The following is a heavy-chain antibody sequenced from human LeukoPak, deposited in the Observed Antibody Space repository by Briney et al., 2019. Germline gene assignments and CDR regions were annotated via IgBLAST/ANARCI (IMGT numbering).Heavy chain of an antibody. Sequence: SETLSLTCAVYGGSFSGYYWSWIRQPPGKGLEWIGEINHSGSTNYNPSLKCRVTISVDTSKDQFSLKLSSVTAADTAVYYCARVPGITMEQIDYWGHGTLVTVSS. V-gene: IGHV4-34*01. J-gene: IGHJ4*01. CDR3: ARVPGITMEQIDY. CDR1: GGSFSGYY. CDR2: INHSGST. D-gene: IGHD3-10*01.